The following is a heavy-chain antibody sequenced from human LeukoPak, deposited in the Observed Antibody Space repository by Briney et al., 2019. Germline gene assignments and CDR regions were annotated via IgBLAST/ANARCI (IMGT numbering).Heavy chain of an antibody. J-gene: IGHJ6*03. CDR1: GFTFSSYE. V-gene: IGHV3-48*03. CDR3: AKDGSSSWYTYYYYYMDV. Sequence: GGSLRLSCAASGFTFSSYEMNWVRQAPGKGLEWVSYISSSGSTIYYADSVKGRFTVSRDNSKNTLYLQMNSLRAEDTAVYYCAKDGSSSWYTYYYYYMDVWGKGTTVTVSS. D-gene: IGHD6-13*01. CDR2: ISSSGSTI.